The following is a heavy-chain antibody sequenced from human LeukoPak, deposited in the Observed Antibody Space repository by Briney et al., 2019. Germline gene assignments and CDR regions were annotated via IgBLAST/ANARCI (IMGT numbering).Heavy chain of an antibody. J-gene: IGHJ4*02. Sequence: GGSLRLSCAASGFTFSSYNMNWVRQAPGKGLEWVSSISSSSSYIYYADSVKGRFTISRDNAKNSLYLRMNSLRAEDTAVYYCARDGYSYGWYYWGQGTLVTVSS. CDR3: ARDGYSYGWYY. V-gene: IGHV3-21*01. CDR2: ISSSSSYI. D-gene: IGHD5-18*01. CDR1: GFTFSSYN.